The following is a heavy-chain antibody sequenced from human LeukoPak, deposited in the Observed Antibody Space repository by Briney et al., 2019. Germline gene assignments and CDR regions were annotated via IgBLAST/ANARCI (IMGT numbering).Heavy chain of an antibody. CDR2: ISSDGSKN. J-gene: IGHJ4*02. CDR3: VKGLVQTTMSYSVDY. CDR1: GFTFSNYG. D-gene: IGHD1-1*01. V-gene: IGHV3-30*18. Sequence: QPGGSLRLSCTASGFTFSNYGMHWVRQAPGKGLEWVALISSDGSKNIYADPVKGRFTVSSDNSKNTLYLQMNSLRAEDTAVYYCVKGLVQTTMSYSVDYWGQGALVTVSS.